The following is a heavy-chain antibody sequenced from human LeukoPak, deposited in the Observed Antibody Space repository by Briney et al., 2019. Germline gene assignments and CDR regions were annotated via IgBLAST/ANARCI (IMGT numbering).Heavy chain of an antibody. Sequence: ASVKVSCKASGGTFSSYAISWVRQAPGQGLEWMGGIIPIFGTANYAQKFQGRVTITADKSTSTAYMELSSLRSEDTAVYYCARDPRIKDHSSGYDDYWGQGTLVTVSS. CDR3: ARDPRIKDHSSGYDDY. CDR2: IIPIFGTA. CDR1: GGTFSSYA. V-gene: IGHV1-69*06. J-gene: IGHJ4*02. D-gene: IGHD3-22*01.